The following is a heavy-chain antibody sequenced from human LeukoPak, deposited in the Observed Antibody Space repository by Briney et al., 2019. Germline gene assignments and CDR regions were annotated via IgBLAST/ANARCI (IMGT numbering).Heavy chain of an antibody. J-gene: IGHJ4*02. Sequence: PGGSLRLSCSASGFTFSSYAMHWVRQAPGKGLEYVSAISSNGGSTYYADSVKGRFTISRDNSKNTLYLQMNSLRAEDTAVYFCAKESSDWSWDWGQGALVTVSP. CDR2: ISSNGGST. CDR3: AKESSDWSWD. V-gene: IGHV3-64*04. CDR1: GFTFSSYA. D-gene: IGHD6-13*01.